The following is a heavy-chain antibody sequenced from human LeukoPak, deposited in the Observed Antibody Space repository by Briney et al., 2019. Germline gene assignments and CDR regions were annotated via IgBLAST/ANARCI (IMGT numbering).Heavy chain of an antibody. CDR2: MSPNSGNT. CDR1: GYTFTSYD. CDR3: ARAHDPYYYYYYMDV. J-gene: IGHJ6*03. Sequence: ASVKVSCKASGYTFTSYDINWVRQATGQGLEWMGWMSPNSGNTGYAQKFQGRVTMTRNTSISTAYMELSSLRSEDTAVYYCARAHDPYYYYYYMDVWGKGTTVTVSS. V-gene: IGHV1-8*01.